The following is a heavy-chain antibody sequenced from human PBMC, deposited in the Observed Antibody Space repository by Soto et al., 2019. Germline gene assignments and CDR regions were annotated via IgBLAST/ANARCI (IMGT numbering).Heavy chain of an antibody. J-gene: IGHJ6*02. CDR3: ARGIAVAGSYGMDV. CDR1: GGSVSSGSYY. D-gene: IGHD6-19*01. V-gene: IGHV4-61*01. Sequence: SETLSLTCTVSGGSVSSGSYYWSWIRQPPGKGLEWIGYIYYSGNTNYNPSLKSRVTISVDTSKNQFSLKLSSVTAADTAVYYCARGIAVAGSYGMDVRGQGTTVTASS. CDR2: IYYSGNT.